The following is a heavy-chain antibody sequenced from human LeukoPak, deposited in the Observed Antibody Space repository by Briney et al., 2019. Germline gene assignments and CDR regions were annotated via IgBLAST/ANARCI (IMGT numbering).Heavy chain of an antibody. Sequence: PSETLSLTCTVSGGSISSYYWSWIRQPPGKGLEWIGYIYYSGSTNCNPSLKSRVTISVDTSKNQFSLKLSSVTAADTAVYYCARGGRAGDDFWSGYRINYYYGMDVWGQGTTVTVSS. J-gene: IGHJ6*02. CDR3: ARGGRAGDDFWSGYRINYYYGMDV. V-gene: IGHV4-59*01. D-gene: IGHD3-3*01. CDR1: GGSISSYY. CDR2: IYYSGST.